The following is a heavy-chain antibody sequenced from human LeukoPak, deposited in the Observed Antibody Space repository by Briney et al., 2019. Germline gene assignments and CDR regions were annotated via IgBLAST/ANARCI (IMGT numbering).Heavy chain of an antibody. CDR1: GGTFSSYA. CDR2: IIPIFGTA. J-gene: IGHJ5*02. V-gene: IGHV1-69*13. Sequence: GASVKVSCKASGGTFSSYAISWVRQAPGQGLEWMGGIIPIFGTANYAQKFQGRVTITADESTGTAYMELSSLRSEDTAVYYCARAPAPYSSSLNWFDPWGQGTLVTVSS. D-gene: IGHD6-13*01. CDR3: ARAPAPYSSSLNWFDP.